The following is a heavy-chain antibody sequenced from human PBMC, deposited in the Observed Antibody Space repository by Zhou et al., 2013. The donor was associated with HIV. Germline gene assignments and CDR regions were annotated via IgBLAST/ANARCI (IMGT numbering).Heavy chain of an antibody. CDR2: IIPIFGTA. D-gene: IGHD1-20*01. CDR3: ARVSSGRARYFDY. CDR1: GGTFSSYA. J-gene: IGHJ4*02. V-gene: IGHV1-69*05. Sequence: QVQLVQSGAEVKKPGSSVKVSCKASGGTFSSYAISWVRQAPGQGLEWMGGIIPIFGTANYAQKFQGRVTMTTDTSTNIAYMEVKSLRFDDTAVYYCARVSSGRARYFDYWGQGNPGHRLL.